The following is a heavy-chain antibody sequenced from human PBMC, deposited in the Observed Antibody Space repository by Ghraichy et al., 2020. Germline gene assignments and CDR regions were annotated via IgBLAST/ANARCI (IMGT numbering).Heavy chain of an antibody. J-gene: IGHJ4*02. Sequence: GGSLRLSCAASGFTLSTYNMNWVRQAPGKGLEWISYISTTNTIYYADSVRGRFTISRDNAKNSLYLQMNSLRDEDTAVYHCVRDYDWGFDYWGQGILVTVSS. CDR2: ISTTNTI. CDR1: GFTLSTYN. D-gene: IGHD7-27*01. V-gene: IGHV3-48*02. CDR3: VRDYDWGFDY.